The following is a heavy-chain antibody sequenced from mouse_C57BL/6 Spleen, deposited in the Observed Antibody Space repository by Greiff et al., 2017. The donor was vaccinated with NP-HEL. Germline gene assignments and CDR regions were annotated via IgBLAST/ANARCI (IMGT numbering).Heavy chain of an antibody. Sequence: QVHVKQPGAELVKPGASVKLSCKASGYTFTSYWMHWVKQRPGQGLEWIGMIHPNSGSTNYNEKFKSKATLTVDKSSSTAYMQLSSLTSEDSAVYYCARSHYYGSRDYYAMDYWGQGTSVTVSS. CDR3: ARSHYYGSRDYYAMDY. D-gene: IGHD1-1*01. CDR2: IHPNSGST. V-gene: IGHV1-64*01. CDR1: GYTFTSYW. J-gene: IGHJ4*01.